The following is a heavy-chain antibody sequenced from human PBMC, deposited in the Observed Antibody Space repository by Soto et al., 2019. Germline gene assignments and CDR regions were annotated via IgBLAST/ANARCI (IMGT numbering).Heavy chain of an antibody. D-gene: IGHD3-3*01. J-gene: IGHJ4*02. CDR2: IYWDDDK. CDR1: GLSLSTSGVG. Sequence: QITLKESGPTLVKPTQTLTLTCTLSGLSLSTSGVGVGWIRQPPGKALEWLALIYWDDDKRYSPSLKSRLTITKDTSKNQVVLTMTNMDPVDTATYYCARSSLRFLEWLSSFTGDFDYWGQGTLVTVSS. CDR3: ARSSLRFLEWLSSFTGDFDY. V-gene: IGHV2-5*02.